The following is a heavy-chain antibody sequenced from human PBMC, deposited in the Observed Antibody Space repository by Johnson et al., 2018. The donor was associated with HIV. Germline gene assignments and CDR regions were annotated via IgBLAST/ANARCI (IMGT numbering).Heavy chain of an antibody. J-gene: IGHJ3*02. CDR2: IYSGGST. Sequence: VQLVESGGGLVQPGGSLRLSCVASGFIVSSNYMSWVRQAPGKGLEWVSVIYSGGSTYYADSVKGRFTISRDNSKKPLYLQINSLRAEDTAVYYCARDPHYYDSNDAFDIWGQGTMVTVSS. CDR1: GFIVSSNY. D-gene: IGHD3-22*01. V-gene: IGHV3-66*01. CDR3: ARDPHYYDSNDAFDI.